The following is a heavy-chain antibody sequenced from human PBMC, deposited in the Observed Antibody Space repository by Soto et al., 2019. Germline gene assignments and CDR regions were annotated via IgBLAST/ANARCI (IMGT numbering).Heavy chain of an antibody. Sequence: GESLKISCAASGFTFSSYWMHWVRQAPGKGLVWVSRINSDGSSTSYADSVKGRFTISRDNAKNTLYLQMNSLRAEDTAVYYCARGALTGDAFDIWGQGTMVTVSS. D-gene: IGHD7-27*01. V-gene: IGHV3-74*01. CDR2: INSDGSST. CDR3: ARGALTGDAFDI. J-gene: IGHJ3*02. CDR1: GFTFSSYW.